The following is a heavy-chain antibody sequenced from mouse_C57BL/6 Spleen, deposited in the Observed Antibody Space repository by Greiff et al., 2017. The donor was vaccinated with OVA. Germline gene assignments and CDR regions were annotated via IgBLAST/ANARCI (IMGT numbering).Heavy chain of an antibody. Sequence: VQRVESGAELVRPGASVTLSCKASGYTFTDYEMHWVKQTPVHGLEWIGAIDPETGGTAYNQKFKGKAILTADKSSSTAYMELRSLTSEDSAVYYCTRWYYGSSGFAYWGQGTLVTVSA. V-gene: IGHV1-15*01. J-gene: IGHJ3*01. CDR2: IDPETGGT. CDR3: TRWYYGSSGFAY. D-gene: IGHD1-1*01. CDR1: GYTFTDYE.